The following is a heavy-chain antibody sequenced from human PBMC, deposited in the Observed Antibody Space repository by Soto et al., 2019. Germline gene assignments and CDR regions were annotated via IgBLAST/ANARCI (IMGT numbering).Heavy chain of an antibody. J-gene: IGHJ4*02. CDR3: ASGGWGSSWYEGGSRIDY. V-gene: IGHV3-13*01. CDR1: GFTFSNYD. D-gene: IGHD6-13*01. Sequence: EVQLVESGGGLVQPGGSLRLSCAASGFTFSNYDMHWVRQVTGKGLEWVSAIGAAGDTYYPDSLKGRFTTSRENAKNSLYLQMNSLRAEDTAVYYCASGGWGSSWYEGGSRIDYWGQGALVTVSS. CDR2: IGAAGDT.